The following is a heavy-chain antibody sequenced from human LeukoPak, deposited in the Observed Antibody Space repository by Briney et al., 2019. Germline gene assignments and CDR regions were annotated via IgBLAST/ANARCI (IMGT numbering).Heavy chain of an antibody. J-gene: IGHJ4*02. D-gene: IGHD6-13*01. Sequence: GGSLRLSCAASGFTFSSFAMIWVRQAPGKGLEWVSVSVISGSGGDSGGSTYYADSVKGRFTISRDDSDNTRYRQMNNLKVEDTAVYYCAKHRSGIAASGSNYWGQGTLVSVSS. CDR3: AKHRSGIAASGSNY. CDR2: ISGSGGDSGGST. V-gene: IGHV3-23*01. CDR1: GFTFSSFA.